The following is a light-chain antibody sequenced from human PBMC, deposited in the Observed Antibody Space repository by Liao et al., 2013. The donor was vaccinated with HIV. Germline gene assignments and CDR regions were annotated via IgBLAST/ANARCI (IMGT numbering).Light chain of an antibody. J-gene: IGLJ3*02. CDR3: QALDSGTVV. CDR1: KLGDKY. CDR2: QDT. V-gene: IGLV3-1*01. Sequence: SYELTQPPSVSVSPGQTASITCSGDKLGDKYVWWYQQKPGQSPVLVIYQDTKRPSGIPERFSGSNSGNTATLTISGTQSTDEADYYCQALDSGTVVFGGGTEGDRP.